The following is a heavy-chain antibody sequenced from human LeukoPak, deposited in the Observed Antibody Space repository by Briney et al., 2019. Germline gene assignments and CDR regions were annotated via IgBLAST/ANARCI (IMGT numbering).Heavy chain of an antibody. CDR1: GFIFSTYA. Sequence: GGSLRLSCAASGFIFSTYAMTWVRQAPGKGLEWVSLIYSAGGTYYTDSVKGRFTISRHSSKNTLYLQMNSLRGEDTAVYYCARFLGRITISGVVPYGMDVWGQGTTVTVSS. V-gene: IGHV3-53*04. J-gene: IGHJ6*02. CDR2: IYSAGGT. D-gene: IGHD3-3*01. CDR3: ARFLGRITISGVVPYGMDV.